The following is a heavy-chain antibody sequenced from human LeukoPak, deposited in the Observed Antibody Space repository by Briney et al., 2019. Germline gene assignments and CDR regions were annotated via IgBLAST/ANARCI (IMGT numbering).Heavy chain of an antibody. CDR3: ARGAAEIARWVDP. J-gene: IGHJ5*02. CDR1: GFNFNTYS. V-gene: IGHV3-21*04. D-gene: IGHD2-21*01. Sequence: GGSLRLPCAASGFNFNTYSMSWVRQAPGKGLEGVGYISRTREHIFYPHPLTGRFTISRDNAKNSPDPQMDGLRAEDTAVLYCARGAAEIARWVDPWGEGAMVGVRS. CDR2: ISRTREHI.